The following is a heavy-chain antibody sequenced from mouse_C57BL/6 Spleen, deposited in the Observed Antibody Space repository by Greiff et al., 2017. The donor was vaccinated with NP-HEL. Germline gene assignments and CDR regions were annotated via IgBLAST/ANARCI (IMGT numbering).Heavy chain of an antibody. D-gene: IGHD3-3*01. CDR3: ARRAPTSYFDY. CDR1: GYAFSSYW. V-gene: IGHV1-80*01. Sequence: VQLVESGAELVKPGASVKISCKASGYAFSSYWMNWVKQRPGKGLEWIGQIYPGDGDTNYNGKFKGKATLTADKSSSTAYMQLSSLTSEDSAVYFCARRAPTSYFDYWGQGTTLTVSS. CDR2: IYPGDGDT. J-gene: IGHJ2*01.